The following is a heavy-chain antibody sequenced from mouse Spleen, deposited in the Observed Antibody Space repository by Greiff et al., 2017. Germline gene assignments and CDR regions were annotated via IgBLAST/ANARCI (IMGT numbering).Heavy chain of an antibody. Sequence: EVQLVESGGGLVKPGGSLKLSCAASGFTFSSYAMSWVRQTPEKRLEWVATISSGGSYTYYPDSVKGRFTISRDNAKNTLYLQMSSLRSEDTAMYYCARREGHYFDYWGQGTTLTVSS. D-gene: IGHD3-3*01. CDR2: ISSGGSYT. CDR1: GFTFSSYA. J-gene: IGHJ2*01. V-gene: IGHV5-9-3*01. CDR3: ARREGHYFDY.